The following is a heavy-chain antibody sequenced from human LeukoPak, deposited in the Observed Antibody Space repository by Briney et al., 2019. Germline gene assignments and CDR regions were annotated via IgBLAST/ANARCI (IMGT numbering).Heavy chain of an antibody. D-gene: IGHD3-10*01. V-gene: IGHV3-30*02. CDR3: ARGTTYGSGSYSYLDY. CDR1: GFTFSSYG. Sequence: GGSLRLSCAASGFTFSSYGMHWVRQAPGKGLEWVAFIRYDGSNKYYADSVKGRFTISRDNSKNTLYLQMNSLRAEDTAVYYCARGTTYGSGSYSYLDYWGQGTLVTVSS. CDR2: IRYDGSNK. J-gene: IGHJ4*02.